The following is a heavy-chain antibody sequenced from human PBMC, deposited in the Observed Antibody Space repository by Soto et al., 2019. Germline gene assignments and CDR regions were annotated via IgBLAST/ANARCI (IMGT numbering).Heavy chain of an antibody. V-gene: IGHV3-74*01. J-gene: IGHJ4*02. CDR1: GFTFSGNW. CDR2: VNSDGSHT. CDR3: VRDGVAHFDY. Sequence: GGSLRLSCAASGFTFSGNWVHWVRQTPGKGLEWVAHVNSDGSHTNCAGSVKGRFTISRDNAKNTLYLQMDSLRAEDTAVYYCVRDGVAHFDYWGQGTLVTVSS. D-gene: IGHD3-3*01.